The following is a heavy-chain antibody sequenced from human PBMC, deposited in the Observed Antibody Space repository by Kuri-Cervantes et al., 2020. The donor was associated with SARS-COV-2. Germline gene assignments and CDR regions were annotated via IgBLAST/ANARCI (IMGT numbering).Heavy chain of an antibody. J-gene: IGHJ4*02. Sequence: SETLSLTCAVSGGSISSSNWWSWVRQPPGKGLEWIGEIHRTGTTNYNPPLESRVTISVDRSKNQFSLTLRPVTAADTAVYYCAFDYGTGSYFYWGQGTLVTVSS. CDR2: IHRTGTT. CDR1: GGSISSSNW. D-gene: IGHD3-10*01. CDR3: AFDYGTGSYFY. V-gene: IGHV4-4*02.